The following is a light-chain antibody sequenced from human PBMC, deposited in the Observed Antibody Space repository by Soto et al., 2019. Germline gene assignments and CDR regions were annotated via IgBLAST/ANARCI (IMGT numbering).Light chain of an antibody. CDR3: SSYTSSIIDYV. V-gene: IGLV2-14*01. J-gene: IGLJ1*01. CDR2: EVS. CDR1: SSDVGGYNY. Sequence: QSALTQPASVSGSPGQSITISCTGTSSDVGGYNYVSWYQQHPGKAPKLMIYEVSNRPSGVSNRFSGSKSGNTASLTISGLQAEDEADYYCSSYTSSIIDYVFGTGTQVTVL.